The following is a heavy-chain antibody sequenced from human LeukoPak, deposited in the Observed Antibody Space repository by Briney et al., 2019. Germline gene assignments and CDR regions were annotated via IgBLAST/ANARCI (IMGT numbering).Heavy chain of an antibody. J-gene: IGHJ4*02. V-gene: IGHV4-59*08. CDR3: ARNAAWGLWFGELLNYFDY. CDR1: GGSISSYY. D-gene: IGHD3-10*01. Sequence: SETLSLTCTVSGGSISSYYWSWIRQPPGKGLEWIGYIYYSGSTNYNPSLKSRVTISVDTSKNQFSLKLSSMTAADTAVYYCARNAAWGLWFGELLNYFDYWGQGTLVTVSS. CDR2: IYYSGST.